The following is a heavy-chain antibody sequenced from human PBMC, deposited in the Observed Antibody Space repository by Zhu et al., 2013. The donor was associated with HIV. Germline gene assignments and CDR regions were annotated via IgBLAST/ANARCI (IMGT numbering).Heavy chain of an antibody. CDR3: ARDQAGSGNMGAHYYYMDV. D-gene: IGHD3-10*01. CDR2: INPNSGGT. CDR1: GYTFTGYY. Sequence: QVQLVQSGAEVKKPGASVKVSCKASGYTFTGYYMHWVRQAPGQGLEWMGWINPNSGGTNYAQKFQGRVTMTRDTSISTAYMELSRLRSDDTAVYYCARDQAGSGNMGAHYYYMDVWGKGTTVTVSS. J-gene: IGHJ6*03. V-gene: IGHV1-2*02.